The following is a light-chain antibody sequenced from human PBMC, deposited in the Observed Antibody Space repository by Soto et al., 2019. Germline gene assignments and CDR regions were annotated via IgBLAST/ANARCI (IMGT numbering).Light chain of an antibody. CDR1: SSDVGGYNY. Sequence: QSVLTQPASVSGSPGQSITISCIGTSSDVGGYNYVSWYQQHPGKAPKLMIYDVSNRPSGVSNRFSGSKSGNTASLTISGLQAEDEADYYCSSYTSSSILVVFGGGTKLTVL. V-gene: IGLV2-14*01. CDR2: DVS. CDR3: SSYTSSSILVV. J-gene: IGLJ2*01.